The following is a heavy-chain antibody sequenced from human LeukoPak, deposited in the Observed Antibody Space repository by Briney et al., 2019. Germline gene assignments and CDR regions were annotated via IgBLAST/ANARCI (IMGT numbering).Heavy chain of an antibody. CDR3: ARVRCSGGSCYPYYYYGMDV. D-gene: IGHD2-15*01. J-gene: IGHJ6*02. CDR1: GFTFSSYT. CDR2: ISSSSSYI. Sequence: GGSLRLSCAASGFTFSSYTVNWVRQAPGKGLEWVSSISSSSSYIYYADSVKGRFTISRDNAKNSLYLQMNSLRAEDTAVYYCARVRCSGGSCYPYYYYGMDVWGQGTTVTVSS. V-gene: IGHV3-21*01.